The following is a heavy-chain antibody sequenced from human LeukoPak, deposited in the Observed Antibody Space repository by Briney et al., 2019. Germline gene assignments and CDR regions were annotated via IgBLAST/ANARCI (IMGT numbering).Heavy chain of an antibody. V-gene: IGHV1-69*04. CDR2: IIPILGIA. CDR3: ARVLGYYYGSGSYYLDY. Sequence: SVKVSCKASGGTFSSYAISWVRQAPRQGLEWMGRIIPILGIANYAQKFQGRVTITADKSTSTAYMELSSLRSEDTAVYYCARVLGYYYGSGSYYLDYWGQGTLVTVSS. CDR1: GGTFSSYA. D-gene: IGHD3-10*01. J-gene: IGHJ4*02.